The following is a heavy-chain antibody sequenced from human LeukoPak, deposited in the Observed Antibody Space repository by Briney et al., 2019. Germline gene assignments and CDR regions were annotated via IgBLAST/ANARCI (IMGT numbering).Heavy chain of an antibody. CDR1: GFTFSTYS. Sequence: GGSLRLSCAASGFTFSTYSMSWVRQAPGKGLEWVSYISSSGSTIYYADSVKGRFTISRDNAKNSLYLQMNSLRAEDTAVYYCAGDSYDFPDCTYWGQGTLVTVSS. J-gene: IGHJ4*02. CDR3: AGDSYDFPDCTY. V-gene: IGHV3-48*04. CDR2: ISSSGSTI. D-gene: IGHD3-3*01.